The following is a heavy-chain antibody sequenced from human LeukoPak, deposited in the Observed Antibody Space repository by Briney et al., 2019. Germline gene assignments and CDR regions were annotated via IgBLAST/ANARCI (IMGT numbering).Heavy chain of an antibody. D-gene: IGHD4-23*01. CDR2: ISYDGSNK. J-gene: IGHJ4*02. CDR3: ARAAQEYGGNSGLLQY. V-gene: IGHV3-30-3*01. CDR1: GFTFSSYA. Sequence: GGSLRLSCAASGFTFSSYAMHWVRQAPGKGLEWVAVISYDGSNKYYADSVKGRFTISRDNSKNTLYLQMNSLRAEDTAVYYCARAAQEYGGNSGLLQYWGQGTLVTVSS.